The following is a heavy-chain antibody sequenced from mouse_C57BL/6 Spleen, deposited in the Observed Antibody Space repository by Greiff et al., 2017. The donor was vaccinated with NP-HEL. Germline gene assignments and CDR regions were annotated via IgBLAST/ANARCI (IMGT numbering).Heavy chain of an antibody. V-gene: IGHV1-26*01. D-gene: IGHD2-4*01. CDR2: INPNNGGT. CDR3: ARSNDYDGFAY. Sequence: LVEPGASVKISCKASGYTFTDYYMNWVKQSHGKSLEWIGDINPNNGGTSYNQKFKGKATLTVDKSSSTAYMELRSLTSEDSAVYYCARSNDYDGFAYWGQGTLVTVSA. CDR1: GYTFTDYY. J-gene: IGHJ3*01.